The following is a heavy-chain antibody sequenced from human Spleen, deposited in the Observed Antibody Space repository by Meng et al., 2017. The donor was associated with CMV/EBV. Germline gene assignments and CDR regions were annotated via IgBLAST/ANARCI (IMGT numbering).Heavy chain of an antibody. CDR2: ITGRGDST. CDR1: GFGFSNFV. Sequence: GGSLRLSCAASGFGFSNFVMNWVRQAPGKGLEWISAITGRGDSTYYEASVRGRFIISRDNSKNMMFLQMNSLRTEDTAVYYCAREDSSSSWWFDPWGQGTLVTVSS. J-gene: IGHJ5*02. V-gene: IGHV3-23*01. D-gene: IGHD6-6*01. CDR3: AREDSSSSWWFDP.